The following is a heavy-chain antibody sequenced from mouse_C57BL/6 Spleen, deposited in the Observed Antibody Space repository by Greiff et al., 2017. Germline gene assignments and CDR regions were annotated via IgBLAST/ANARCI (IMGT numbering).Heavy chain of an antibody. CDR1: GYTFTSYW. CDR3: ARRGAYYSNSADY. D-gene: IGHD2-5*01. V-gene: IGHV1-55*01. J-gene: IGHJ2*01. Sequence: QVQLKQPGAELVKPGASVKMSCNASGYTFTSYWITWVKQRPGQGLEWLGDIYPGSGSTNYNAKFKSTATLTVDTSSSTAYMQISSLTSEDSAVYYCARRGAYYSNSADYWGQGTTLTVSS. CDR2: IYPGSGST.